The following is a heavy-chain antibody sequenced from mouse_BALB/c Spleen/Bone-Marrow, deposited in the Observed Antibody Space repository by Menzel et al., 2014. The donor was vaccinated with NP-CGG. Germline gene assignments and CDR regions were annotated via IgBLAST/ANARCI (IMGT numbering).Heavy chain of an antibody. D-gene: IGHD2-2*01. V-gene: IGHV1S81*02. CDR3: ARYGYDGCYAMDY. CDR1: GYTFTSYW. J-gene: IGHJ4*01. Sequence: QVQLQQPGAELVKPGASVKLSCKASGYTFTSYWMHWVKQRPGQGLEWIGEINPSNGRTNYNEKFKSKATLTVDKSSSTAYMQLSSLTSEDSAVYYCARYGYDGCYAMDYWGQGTSVTVSS. CDR2: INPSNGRT.